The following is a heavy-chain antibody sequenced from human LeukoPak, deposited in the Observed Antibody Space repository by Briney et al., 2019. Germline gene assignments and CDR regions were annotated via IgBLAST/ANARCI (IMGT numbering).Heavy chain of an antibody. CDR2: IYSGGST. D-gene: IGHD5-18*01. CDR3: ARDYRYRADTAMVNYYYYGMGV. V-gene: IGHV3-53*04. Sequence: GGSLRLSCVVSGFTVSSNYMSWVRQAPGKGLEWVSVIYSGGSTYYADSVKGRFTISRHNSKNTLYLQMNSLRAEDTAVYYCARDYRYRADTAMVNYYYYGMGVWGQGTTVTVSS. J-gene: IGHJ6*02. CDR1: GFTVSSNY.